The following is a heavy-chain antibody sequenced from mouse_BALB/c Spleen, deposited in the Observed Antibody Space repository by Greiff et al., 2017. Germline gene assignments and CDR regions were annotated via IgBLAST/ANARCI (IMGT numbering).Heavy chain of an antibody. CDR2: IAPGSGST. CDR1: GYTFTSYW. J-gene: IGHJ4*01. V-gene: IGHV1S41*01. CDR3: AREGAMDD. Sequence: DLVKPGASVKLSCKASGYTFTSYWINWIKQRPGQGLEWIGRIAPGSGSTYYNEMFKGKATLTVDTSSSTAYIQLSSLSSEDSAVYFCAREGAMDDWGQGTSVTVSS.